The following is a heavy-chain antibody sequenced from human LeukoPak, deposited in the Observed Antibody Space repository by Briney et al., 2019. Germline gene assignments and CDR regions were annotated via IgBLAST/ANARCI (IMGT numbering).Heavy chain of an antibody. J-gene: IGHJ6*03. D-gene: IGHD3-16*01. V-gene: IGHV3-23*01. Sequence: GGSLRLSCAASGFTFSSYAMSWVRQAPGKGLEWVSPISGSGSSTYYADSVKGRFTISRDNSKNTVYLQMNSLRAEDTAVYYCARHGANYYYYYMDVWGKGTTVTVSS. CDR1: GFTFSSYA. CDR2: ISGSGSST. CDR3: ARHGANYYYYYMDV.